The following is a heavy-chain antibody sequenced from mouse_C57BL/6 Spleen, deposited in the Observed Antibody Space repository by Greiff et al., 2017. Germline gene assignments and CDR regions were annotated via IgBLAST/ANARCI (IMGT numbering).Heavy chain of an antibody. D-gene: IGHD1-1*01. Sequence: QVQLQQPGAELVKPGASVKLSCKASGYTFTSYWMHWVKQRPGQGLEWIGMIHPNSGSTNYNEKFKSKATLTVDKSSSTAYMQLSSLTSEDSAVYYCARRDGSSYDYYAMDYWGQGTSVTVSS. CDR2: IHPNSGST. V-gene: IGHV1-64*01. CDR1: GYTFTSYW. CDR3: ARRDGSSYDYYAMDY. J-gene: IGHJ4*01.